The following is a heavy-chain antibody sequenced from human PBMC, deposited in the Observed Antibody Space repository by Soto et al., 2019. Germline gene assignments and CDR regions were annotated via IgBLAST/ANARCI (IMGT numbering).Heavy chain of an antibody. Sequence: PSETLSLTCTVSGGSISSSSYYWGWIRQPPGKGLEWIGSIYYSGSTYYNPSLKSRVTISVDTSKNQFSLELSSVTAADTAVYYCARSSLDYGDYAFGFDYWGQGTLVTVSS. CDR1: GGSISSSSYY. V-gene: IGHV4-39*01. CDR3: ARSSLDYGDYAFGFDY. CDR2: IYYSGST. J-gene: IGHJ4*02. D-gene: IGHD4-17*01.